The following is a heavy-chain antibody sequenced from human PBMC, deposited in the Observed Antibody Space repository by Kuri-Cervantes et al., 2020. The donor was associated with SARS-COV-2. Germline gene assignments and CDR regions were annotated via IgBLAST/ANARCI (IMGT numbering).Heavy chain of an antibody. CDR3: AKVVRGYYGSGSYEGGMDV. CDR1: GFTFSSYA. J-gene: IGHJ6*02. Sequence: GESLKISCAASGFTFSSYAMHWVRQAPGKGLDWVALIWYDGGNKYYVDSVKGRFTISRDNSKNTLYLQMNSLRAEDTAVYYCAKVVRGYYGSGSYEGGMDVWGQGTTVTVSS. V-gene: IGHV3-33*06. CDR2: IWYDGGNK. D-gene: IGHD3-10*01.